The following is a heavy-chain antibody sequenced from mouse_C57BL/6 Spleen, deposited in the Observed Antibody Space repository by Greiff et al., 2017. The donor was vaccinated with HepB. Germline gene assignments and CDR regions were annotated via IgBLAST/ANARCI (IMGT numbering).Heavy chain of an antibody. V-gene: IGHV2-5*01. D-gene: IGHD1-1*01. CDR3: AKDYGSSDWYFDV. CDR1: GFSLTSYG. Sequence: VKLVESGPGLVQPSQSLSITCTVSGFSLTSYGVHWVRQSPGKGLEWLGVIWRGGSTDYNAAFMSRLSTTKDNSKSQVFFKMNSLQADDTAIYYCAKDYGSSDWYFDVWGTGTTVTVSS. CDR2: IWRGGST. J-gene: IGHJ1*03.